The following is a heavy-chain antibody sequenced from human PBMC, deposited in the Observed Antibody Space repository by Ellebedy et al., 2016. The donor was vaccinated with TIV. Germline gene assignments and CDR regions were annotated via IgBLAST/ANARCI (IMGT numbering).Heavy chain of an antibody. Sequence: GESLKISCAASELTVSSNYMSWVRQAPGKGLEWVSVIFIDNTTSYTDSLKGRFTISRDTSKNTVYLQMNSLRAEDTAVYYCSRETFNDVDLDLWGIFDVWGQGTMVTVSS. D-gene: IGHD3-3*01. V-gene: IGHV3-66*01. CDR3: SRETFNDVDLDLWGIFDV. CDR2: IFIDNTT. CDR1: ELTVSSNY. J-gene: IGHJ3*01.